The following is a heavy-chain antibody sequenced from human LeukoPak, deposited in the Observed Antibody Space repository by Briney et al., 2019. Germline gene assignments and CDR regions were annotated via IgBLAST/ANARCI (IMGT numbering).Heavy chain of an antibody. Sequence: SETLSLTCTVSGGSISSYYWSWIRQPAGKGLEWIGRIYTSGSTNYNPSLKSRVTMSVDTSKNQFSLKLSSVTAADTAVYYCARLGAVAGNYYYYYGMDVWGQGTTVTVSS. CDR1: GGSISSYY. CDR2: IYTSGST. J-gene: IGHJ6*02. CDR3: ARLGAVAGNYYYYYGMDV. V-gene: IGHV4-4*07. D-gene: IGHD6-19*01.